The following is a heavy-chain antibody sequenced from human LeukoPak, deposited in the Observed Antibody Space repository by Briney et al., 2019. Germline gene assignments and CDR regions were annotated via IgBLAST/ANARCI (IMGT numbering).Heavy chain of an antibody. J-gene: IGHJ2*01. V-gene: IGHV3-11*04. Sequence: GGSLRLSCAASGFTFSDYYMAWIRQAPGEGLTWISYVTGASTTMYYADSVKGRFTISRDNAKNLLYLQMDSLRAEDTAVYYCARDATSISASGGYFDLWGRGTLVTASS. CDR1: GFTFSDYY. D-gene: IGHD6-6*01. CDR2: VTGASTTM. CDR3: ARDATSISASGGYFDL.